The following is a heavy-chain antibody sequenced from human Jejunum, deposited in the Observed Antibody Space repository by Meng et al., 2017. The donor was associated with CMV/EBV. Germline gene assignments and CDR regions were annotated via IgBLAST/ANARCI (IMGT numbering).Heavy chain of an antibody. J-gene: IGHJ5*02. V-gene: IGHV3-30*02. D-gene: IGHD3-3*01. CDR1: GYDFSTYG. Sequence: GYDFSTYGMHWVRQAPGKGLEWLAFIRYDGNDKYYLDSVKGRFTISRDNSKNTLYLQMNSLRRDDTAVYYCARDPHDFWSSYFFDPWGQGTLVTVSS. CDR3: ARDPHDFWSSYFFDP. CDR2: IRYDGNDK.